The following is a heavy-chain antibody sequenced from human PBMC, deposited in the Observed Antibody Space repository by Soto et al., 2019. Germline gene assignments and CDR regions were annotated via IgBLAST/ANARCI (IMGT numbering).Heavy chain of an antibody. Sequence: PSETLSLTCDVSGDTISTGGYTWAWIRQPPGKALEWIGHTYHSGNPYYNPSLKSRVTVSLDTSKNQFSLTLNSVTAADTAVYHCARGGGSPYRNHEFDFWGQGTLVTVSS. CDR2: TYHSGNP. CDR1: GDTISTGGYT. J-gene: IGHJ4*02. CDR3: ARGGGSPYRNHEFDF. V-gene: IGHV4-30-2*01. D-gene: IGHD3-16*02.